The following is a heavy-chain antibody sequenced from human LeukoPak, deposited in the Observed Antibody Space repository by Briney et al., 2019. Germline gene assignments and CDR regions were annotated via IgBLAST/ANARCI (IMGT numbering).Heavy chain of an antibody. Sequence: PGGSLRLSCAASGFTFSSYWMHWVRQAPGKGLVWVSRINSDGSSTSYADSVKGRFTISRDNAKNTLYLLMNSLRAEDTAVYYCARRAAALGAFDYWGQGTLVTVSS. J-gene: IGHJ4*02. CDR1: GFTFSSYW. CDR2: INSDGSST. D-gene: IGHD6-13*01. CDR3: ARRAAALGAFDY. V-gene: IGHV3-74*01.